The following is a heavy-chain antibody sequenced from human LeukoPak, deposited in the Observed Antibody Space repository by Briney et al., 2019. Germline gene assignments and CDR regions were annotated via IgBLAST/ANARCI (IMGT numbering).Heavy chain of an antibody. J-gene: IGHJ6*02. Sequence: GGSLRLSCAASGFTFSSYSMNWVRQAPGKGLEWVSSISSSSSYIYYADSVKGRFTISRDNAKNPLYLQMNSLRAEDTAVYYCARDAGYCSGGSCSDYGMDVWGQGTTVTVSS. V-gene: IGHV3-21*01. CDR2: ISSSSSYI. CDR3: ARDAGYCSGGSCSDYGMDV. CDR1: GFTFSSYS. D-gene: IGHD2-15*01.